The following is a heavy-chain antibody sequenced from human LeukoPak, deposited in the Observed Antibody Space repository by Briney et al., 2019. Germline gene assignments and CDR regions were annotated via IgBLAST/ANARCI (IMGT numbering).Heavy chain of an antibody. V-gene: IGHV3-23*01. CDR3: AKLPFYETSAPLRDLSF. Sequence: GGSLRLSCAASRFPFNTYAMSWVRQAPGKGLEWVSVIRPTGTNTYYASSVKGRFTISRDDSKTTLYLQMSSLRAEDTAIYYCAKLPFYETSAPLRDLSFWGQGTLVTVSS. J-gene: IGHJ4*02. D-gene: IGHD1-14*01. CDR1: RFPFNTYA. CDR2: IRPTGTNT.